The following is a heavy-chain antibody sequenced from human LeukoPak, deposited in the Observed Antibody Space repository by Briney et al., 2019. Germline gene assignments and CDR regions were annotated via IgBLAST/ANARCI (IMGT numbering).Heavy chain of an antibody. J-gene: IGHJ4*02. CDR3: ARTRPCGSGGSCYLDY. V-gene: IGHV2-70*11. D-gene: IGHD2-15*01. CDR1: GFSLSTSGIC. CDR2: IDWDDDK. Sequence: ESGPTLVNPTQTLTLTCTFSGFSLSTSGICVSWIRQPPGKALEWLARIDWDDDKYYSTSLKTRLTISKDTSKNQVVLTMTNMDPVDTATYYCARTRPCGSGGSCYLDYWGQGTLVTVSS.